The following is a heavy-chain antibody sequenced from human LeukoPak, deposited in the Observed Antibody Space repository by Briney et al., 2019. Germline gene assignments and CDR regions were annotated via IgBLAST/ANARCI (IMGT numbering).Heavy chain of an antibody. CDR3: AKDMEGWIYYGSGSYYRLFDY. CDR2: ISYDGSNK. CDR1: GFTFSSYG. V-gene: IGHV3-30*18. Sequence: GGSLRLSCAASGFTFSSYGMHWVRQAPGKGLEWVAVISYDGSNKYYADSVKGRFTISRDNSKNTLYLQMNSLRAEDTAVYYCAKDMEGWIYYGSGSYYRLFDYWGQGTLVTVSS. J-gene: IGHJ4*02. D-gene: IGHD3-10*01.